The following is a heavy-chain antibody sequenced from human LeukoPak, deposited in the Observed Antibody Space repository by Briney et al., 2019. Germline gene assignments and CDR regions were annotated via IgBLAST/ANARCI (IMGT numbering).Heavy chain of an antibody. CDR2: IYYSGST. Sequence: PSETLSLTCTVSGGSISSYYWSWIRQPPGKGLEWIGYIYYSGSTNYNPSLKSRVTISVDTSKNQFSLKLSSVTAADTAVYYCARHLGIAAAQGAFDIWGQGTMVTVSS. CDR3: ARHLGIAAAQGAFDI. J-gene: IGHJ3*02. V-gene: IGHV4-59*08. CDR1: GGSISSYY. D-gene: IGHD6-13*01.